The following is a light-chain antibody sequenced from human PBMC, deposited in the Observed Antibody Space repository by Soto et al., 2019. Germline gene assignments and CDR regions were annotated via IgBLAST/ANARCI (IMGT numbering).Light chain of an antibody. CDR2: KDT. CDR3: YSAADNNLV. J-gene: IGLJ3*02. CDR1: VLAKKY. Sequence: SYELTQPSSVPVSPGQTARITCSGDVLAKKYARWFQQKPGQAPVLVIYKDTERPSEIPERFSGFSSGTTVTLTISGAQVEDEADYYCYSAADNNLVFGGGTKLTVL. V-gene: IGLV3-27*01.